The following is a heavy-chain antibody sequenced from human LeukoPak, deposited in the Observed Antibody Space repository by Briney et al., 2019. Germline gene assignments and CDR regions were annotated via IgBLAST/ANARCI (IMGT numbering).Heavy chain of an antibody. D-gene: IGHD2-2*02. CDR3: ATYCSSVSCYSPLYYMDV. V-gene: IGHV1-18*01. Sequence: ASVKVSCKASGYTFTHYDISWVRQAPGQGLEWMGWISAHSGTTNFAQRFQGRLTMTTDTSTNTAYMELRSLRSDDTAVYYCATYCSSVSCYSPLYYMDVWGKGTTVTVPS. CDR2: ISAHSGTT. J-gene: IGHJ6*03. CDR1: GYTFTHYD.